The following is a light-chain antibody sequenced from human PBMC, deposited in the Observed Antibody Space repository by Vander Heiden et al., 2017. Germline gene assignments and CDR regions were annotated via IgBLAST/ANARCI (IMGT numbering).Light chain of an antibody. CDR1: RSDVGSYNL. J-gene: IGLJ3*02. CDR3: YSYAGSTRV. V-gene: IGLV2-23*02. CDR2: EVS. Sequence: QSALTPPASVSGSPGQSLTLPCPGTRSDVGSYNLVSWYQHHPDKAPKLMSYEVSKRPSGVSNRVSGSKSGNTASLTISGLQAEDDSYYYCYSYAGSTRVFGGGTKLTVL.